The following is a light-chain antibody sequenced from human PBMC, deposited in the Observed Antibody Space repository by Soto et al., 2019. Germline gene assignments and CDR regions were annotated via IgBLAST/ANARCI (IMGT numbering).Light chain of an antibody. J-gene: IGLJ2*01. Sequence: QLVLTQPPSVSGAPGQGVTISCTGSSSNLGAGYDVHWYQQLPGAAPKLLIYANNKRPSGVLDRFSGSKSGTSASLAITGLQAEDEADYYCCSYAGSYSVFGGGTKLTVL. V-gene: IGLV1-40*01. CDR2: ANN. CDR3: CSYAGSYSV. CDR1: SSNLGAGYD.